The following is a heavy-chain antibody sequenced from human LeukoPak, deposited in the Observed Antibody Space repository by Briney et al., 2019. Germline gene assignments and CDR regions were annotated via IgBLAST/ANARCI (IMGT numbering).Heavy chain of an antibody. CDR1: GISFSDYY. CDR3: ARDSAGYYP. CDR2: ISSGGSTI. V-gene: IGHV3-11*01. Sequence: KPGGSLRLSCAASGISFSDYYMSWIRQAPGKGLEWLSYISSGGSTIYYAGSVKGRFTVSRDNAKNSLYLQINSLRAEDTAVYYCARDSAGYYPWGQGTLVTVSS. J-gene: IGHJ5*02. D-gene: IGHD3-9*01.